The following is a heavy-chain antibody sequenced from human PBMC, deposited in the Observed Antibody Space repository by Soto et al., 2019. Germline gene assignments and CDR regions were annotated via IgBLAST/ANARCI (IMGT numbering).Heavy chain of an antibody. Sequence: GGSLRLSCAASGFTFDDYTMHWVRQAPGKGLEWVSLISWDGGSTYYADSVKGRFTISRDNSKNSLYLQMNSLRTEDTALYYCAKDLTTYCGGDCRTVPATWGQGTLVTVSS. CDR1: GFTFDDYT. D-gene: IGHD2-21*02. V-gene: IGHV3-43*01. CDR2: ISWDGGST. J-gene: IGHJ5*02. CDR3: AKDLTTYCGGDCRTVPAT.